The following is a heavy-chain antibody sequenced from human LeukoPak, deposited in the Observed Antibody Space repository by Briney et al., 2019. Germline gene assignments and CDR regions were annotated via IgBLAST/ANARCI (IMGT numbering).Heavy chain of an antibody. V-gene: IGHV1-2*06. CDR1: GYTLTELS. CDR2: INPNSGGT. Sequence: GASVKVSCKVSGYTLTELSMHWVRQAPGQGLEWMGRINPNSGGTNYAQKFQGRVTMTRDTSISTAYMELSRLRSDDTAVYYCARTILDGMDVWGQGTTVTVSS. D-gene: IGHD3-9*01. CDR3: ARTILDGMDV. J-gene: IGHJ6*02.